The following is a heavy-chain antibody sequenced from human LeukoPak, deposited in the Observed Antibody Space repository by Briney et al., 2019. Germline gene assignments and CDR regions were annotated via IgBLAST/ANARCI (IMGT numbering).Heavy chain of an antibody. V-gene: IGHV3-21*01. CDR1: GFTFSSTS. Sequence: GGSLRLSCAASGFTFSSTSINSVSQAPGRGMGWVSSISSSSSYIYYADSVKGRFTISRDNAKNSLYLQMNSLRAEDTAVYYCARGDCSGGSCYYYYYGMDFWGKGTTVTVSS. CDR2: ISSSSSYI. J-gene: IGHJ6*04. CDR3: ARGDCSGGSCYYYYYGMDF. D-gene: IGHD2-15*01.